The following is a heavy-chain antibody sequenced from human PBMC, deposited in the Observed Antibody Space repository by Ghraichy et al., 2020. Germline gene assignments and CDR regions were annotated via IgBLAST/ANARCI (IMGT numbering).Heavy chain of an antibody. CDR1: GFTFSSYW. D-gene: IGHD6-19*01. V-gene: IGHV3-74*01. J-gene: IGHJ4*02. CDR3: SRSYSGGAGVPIDY. Sequence: GGSLRLSCAASGFTFSSYWMHWVRQAPGKGLVWVSRINSDGSSTSYADSVKGRFTISRDNAKNTLYLQMNSLRAADTTVYYCSRSYSGGAGVPIDYWGQGTLVNVSS. CDR2: INSDGSST.